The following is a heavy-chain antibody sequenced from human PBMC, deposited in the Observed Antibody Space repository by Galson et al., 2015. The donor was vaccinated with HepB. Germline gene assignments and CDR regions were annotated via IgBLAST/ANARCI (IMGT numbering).Heavy chain of an antibody. V-gene: IGHV3-23*01. CDR1: GITFSTYA. J-gene: IGHJ3*02. D-gene: IGHD1/OR15-1a*01. CDR2: ISGSGDTT. Sequence: SLRLSCAASGITFSTYAMRWVRQAPGKGLECVSRISGSGDTTHYADSVKGRFTISRDNSKNTLYMQMNSLRAEDTAVYYCAKAIGTNILFAIDIWGQGTMVTVSS. CDR3: AKAIGTNILFAIDI.